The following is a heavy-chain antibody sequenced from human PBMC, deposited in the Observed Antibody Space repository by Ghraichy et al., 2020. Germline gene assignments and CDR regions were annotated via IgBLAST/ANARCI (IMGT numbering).Heavy chain of an antibody. J-gene: IGHJ4*02. CDR1: GFTFSSYA. Sequence: GGSLRLSCSASGFTFSSYAMHWVRQAPGKGLEYVSAISSNGGSTYYADSVKGRFTISRDNSKNTLYLQMSSLRAEDTAVYYCVKDRDYYDSSGYGAGIFDYWGQGTLVTVSS. D-gene: IGHD3-22*01. CDR3: VKDRDYYDSSGYGAGIFDY. V-gene: IGHV3-64D*06. CDR2: ISSNGGST.